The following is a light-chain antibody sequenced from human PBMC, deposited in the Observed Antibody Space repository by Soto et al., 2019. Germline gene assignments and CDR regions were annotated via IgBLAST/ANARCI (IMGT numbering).Light chain of an antibody. Sequence: DIQMTQSPSTLSASVGDRVTITCRASQSISNSLAWYQQKAGKAPKLLIYKASSLESGVPSRFSGSGSGTDFTLTISSLQPDDFASYYCQQDKTYPWTFGQGTKVEIK. CDR2: KAS. J-gene: IGKJ1*01. CDR1: QSISNS. V-gene: IGKV1-5*03. CDR3: QQDKTYPWT.